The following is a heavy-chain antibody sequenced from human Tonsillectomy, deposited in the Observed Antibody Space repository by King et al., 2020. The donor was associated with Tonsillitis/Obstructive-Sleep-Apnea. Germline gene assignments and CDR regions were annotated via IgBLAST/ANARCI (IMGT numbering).Heavy chain of an antibody. D-gene: IGHD3-10*01. V-gene: IGHV3-48*03. CDR3: ARGGRRREYYFDY. CDR2: ISSSGSTI. CDR1: GFTFSSYE. J-gene: IGHJ4*02. Sequence: VQLVESGGGLVQPGGSLRLSCAASGFTFSSYEMNWVRQAPRKGLEWVSFISSSGSTIYYADSVKGRFTISRDNAKNSLYLQINSLRAEDTAVYYCARGGRRREYYFDYWGQGTLVTVSS.